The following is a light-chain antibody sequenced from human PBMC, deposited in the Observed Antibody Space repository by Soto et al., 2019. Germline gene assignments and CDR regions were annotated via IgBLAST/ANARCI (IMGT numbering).Light chain of an antibody. CDR1: QSVGSN. Sequence: EIVMTQSPATLSVSPGERATLSCGASQSVGSNLAWYQQKPGRAPSLLIYGASTRATGIPARFSGSGSGTEFTLTISSLQSEDFAVYYCQQYNNWPPVTFGPGTKVDIK. V-gene: IGKV3-15*01. CDR3: QQYNNWPPVT. CDR2: GAS. J-gene: IGKJ3*01.